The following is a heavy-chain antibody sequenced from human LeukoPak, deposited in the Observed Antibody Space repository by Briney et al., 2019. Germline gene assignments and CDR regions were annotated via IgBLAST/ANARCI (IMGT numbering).Heavy chain of an antibody. D-gene: IGHD3-16*02. CDR3: GRDYSPIVFYY. V-gene: IGHV1-46*01. CDR1: GYTFTSYY. CDR2: INPSGGST. Sequence: ASVKVSCKASGYTFTSYYMHWVRQAPGQGLEGMGLINPSGGSTNYAQKFQGRVTMTRDTSTSTVYMELRSLRSEDTAVYYCGRDYSPIVFYYWGGGTLVTVSS. J-gene: IGHJ4*02.